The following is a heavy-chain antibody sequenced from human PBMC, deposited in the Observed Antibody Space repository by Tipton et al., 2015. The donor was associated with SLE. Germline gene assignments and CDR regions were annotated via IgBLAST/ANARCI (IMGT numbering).Heavy chain of an antibody. CDR1: GYTFTNYG. V-gene: IGHV1-18*01. CDR2: FSAYNGNT. CDR3: AREDISSWYVY. Sequence: QVQLVQSGAEVKKPGASVNVSCKASGYTFTNYGISWVRQAPGQGLEWMGWFSAYNGNTNYAQKLQGRVTMTTDIPTRTAYMELRSLRSDDTAVYYCAREDISSWYVYWGQGTLVTVSS. J-gene: IGHJ4*02. D-gene: IGHD6-13*01.